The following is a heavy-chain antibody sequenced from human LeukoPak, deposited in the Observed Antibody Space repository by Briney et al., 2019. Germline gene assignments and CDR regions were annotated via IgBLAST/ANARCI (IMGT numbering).Heavy chain of an antibody. J-gene: IGHJ4*02. V-gene: IGHV4-34*01. CDR2: INHSGST. Sequence: PSETLSLTCAVYGGSFSGYYWSWFRQPPGKGLEWIGEINHSGSTNYNPSLKSRVTISVDTSKNQFSLKLSSVTAADTAVYYCARGPGYDYVWGSYRYTLSYFDYWGQGTLVTVSS. CDR3: ARGPGYDYVWGSYRYTLSYFDY. D-gene: IGHD3-16*02. CDR1: GGSFSGYY.